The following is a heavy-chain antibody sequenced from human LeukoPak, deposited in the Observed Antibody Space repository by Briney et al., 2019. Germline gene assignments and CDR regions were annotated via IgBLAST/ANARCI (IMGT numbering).Heavy chain of an antibody. V-gene: IGHV3-30*04. CDR3: ARGWELQDDYFDF. CDR1: GFIFSNYA. J-gene: IGHJ4*02. Sequence: GGSLRLSCAASGFIFSNYAMPWVRQAPGKGLEWVAVISYVATNKYYADSVKGRFTISRDNSKNTLFLQMNSLRAEDTAVYYCARGWELQDDYFDFWGQGTLDTVSS. CDR2: ISYVATNK. D-gene: IGHD1-26*01.